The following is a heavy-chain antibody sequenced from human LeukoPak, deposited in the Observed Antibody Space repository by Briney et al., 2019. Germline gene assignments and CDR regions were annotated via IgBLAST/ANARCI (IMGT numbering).Heavy chain of an antibody. CDR1: GFTFSNAW. Sequence: GGSLRLSCAASGFTFSNAWMNWVRQAPGKGLEWVSVIYSGGSTYYADSVKGRFTISRDNSKNTLYLQMNSLRAEDTAVYYCASLLYYFDYWGQGTLVTVSS. J-gene: IGHJ4*02. V-gene: IGHV3-66*01. CDR2: IYSGGST. CDR3: ASLLYYFDY.